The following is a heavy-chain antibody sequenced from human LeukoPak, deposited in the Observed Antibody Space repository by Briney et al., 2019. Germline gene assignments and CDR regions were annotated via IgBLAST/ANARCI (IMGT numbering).Heavy chain of an antibody. J-gene: IGHJ3*02. Sequence: PSETLSLTCTVSGGSISSYYWSWIRQLPGKGLEWIGYIYYNGNIYYNPSLKSRVSIPLDTSKNQFSLKLSSVTAADTAVYYCASWLSDSSGYLPGAFDIWGQGTMVTVSS. CDR3: ASWLSDSSGYLPGAFDI. CDR1: GGSISSYY. V-gene: IGHV4-59*12. D-gene: IGHD3-22*01. CDR2: IYYNGNI.